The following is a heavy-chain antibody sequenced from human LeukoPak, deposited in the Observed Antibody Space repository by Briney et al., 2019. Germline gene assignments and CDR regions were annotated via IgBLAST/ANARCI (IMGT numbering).Heavy chain of an antibody. CDR1: GGSISSGSYY. CDR2: IYTSGST. D-gene: IGHD3-10*01. Sequence: PSETLSLTCTVSGGSISSGSYYWSWIRQPAGKGLEWIGRIYTSGSTNYNPSLKSRVTISVDTSKNQFSLKLSSVTAADTAVYYCARDGWFGELLDYWGQGTLVTVSS. CDR3: ARDGWFGELLDY. V-gene: IGHV4-61*02. J-gene: IGHJ4*02.